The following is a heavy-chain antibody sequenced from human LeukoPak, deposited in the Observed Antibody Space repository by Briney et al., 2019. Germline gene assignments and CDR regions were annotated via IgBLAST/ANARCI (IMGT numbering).Heavy chain of an antibody. Sequence: PGGSLRLSCAASGFTFSSYGMHWVRQAPGKGLEWVAVISYDGSNKYYADSVKGRFTISRDNSKNTLYLQMNSLRAEDTAVYYCAKVEGYCSGGSCYDFDYWGQGTLVTVSS. D-gene: IGHD2-15*01. J-gene: IGHJ4*02. CDR2: ISYDGSNK. V-gene: IGHV3-30*18. CDR3: AKVEGYCSGGSCYDFDY. CDR1: GFTFSSYG.